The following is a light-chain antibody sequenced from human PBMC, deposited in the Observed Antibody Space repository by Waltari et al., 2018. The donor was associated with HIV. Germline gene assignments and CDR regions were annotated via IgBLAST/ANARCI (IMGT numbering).Light chain of an antibody. CDR3: QQYYSYPLT. CDR1: QVSSTY. CDR2: TAS. Sequence: EIQMTQSPSSLSASVGDRVTICCRTSQVSSTYLNWYQQKRGKAPGLLIHTASTWQTGVPERFSGSGSGTDFTLTISSLQVEDFAAYYCQQYYSYPLTFGPGTKVDIK. J-gene: IGKJ3*01. V-gene: IGKV1-39*01.